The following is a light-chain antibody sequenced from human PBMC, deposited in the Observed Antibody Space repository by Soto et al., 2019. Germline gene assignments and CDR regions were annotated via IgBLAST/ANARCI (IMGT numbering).Light chain of an antibody. CDR2: KAS. CDR3: QQYNSYWT. J-gene: IGKJ1*01. CDR1: QSISSW. V-gene: IGKV1-5*03. Sequence: DIQMTQSPSTLSATVGDRVTITCQASQSISSWLAWYQQKPGKAPNLLIYKASSLESGVPSRFSGSGSGTEFTLTISSLQPDDFATYYCQQYNSYWTFGQGTKVEIK.